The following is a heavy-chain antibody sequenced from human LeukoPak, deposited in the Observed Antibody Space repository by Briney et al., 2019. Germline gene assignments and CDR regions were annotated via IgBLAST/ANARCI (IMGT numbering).Heavy chain of an antibody. CDR3: ASGWGVNTAIDTLAY. V-gene: IGHV3-53*01. CDR2: IYSGGST. CDR1: GFTFSSYA. J-gene: IGHJ4*02. D-gene: IGHD5-18*01. Sequence: QPGGSQRLSCAASGFTFSSYAMSWVRQAPGKGLVWVSVIYSGGSTYYADSVKGRFTISRDNSKNTVSLQMNSLRAEDTAVYYCASGWGVNTAIDTLAYWGQGTLVTVSS.